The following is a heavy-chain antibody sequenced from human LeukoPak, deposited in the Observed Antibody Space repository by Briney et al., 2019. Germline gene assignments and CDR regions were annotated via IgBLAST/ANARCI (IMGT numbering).Heavy chain of an antibody. CDR3: ARDSYDILTGYRFDS. CDR1: GFTFSSYS. V-gene: IGHV3-48*04. CDR2: ISSRSDTI. D-gene: IGHD3-9*01. Sequence: GGSLRLSCADSGFTFSSYSMHWVRQAPGKGLEWVSYISSRSDTIYYTDSVKGRFTISRDNAKNSLYLQMNSLRAEDTAVYYCARDSYDILTGYRFDSWGQGTLVTVSS. J-gene: IGHJ4*02.